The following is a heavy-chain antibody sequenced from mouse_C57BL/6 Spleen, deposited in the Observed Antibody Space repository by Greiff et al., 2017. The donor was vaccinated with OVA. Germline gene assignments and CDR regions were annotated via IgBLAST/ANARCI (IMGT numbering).Heavy chain of an antibody. CDR1: GYTFTSYW. V-gene: IGHV1-52*01. D-gene: IGHD3-3*01. CDR2: IDPSDSAT. J-gene: IGHJ3*01. CDR3: ARRGCAPTWFAY. Sequence: QVQLQQPGAELVRPGSSVKLSCKASGYTFTSYWMHWVKQRPIQGLEWIGNIDPSDSATYYNPSINKKAIRNVDKSSSTASMKLSSLTSEDSAVYYCARRGCAPTWFAYWGQGTLVTVSA.